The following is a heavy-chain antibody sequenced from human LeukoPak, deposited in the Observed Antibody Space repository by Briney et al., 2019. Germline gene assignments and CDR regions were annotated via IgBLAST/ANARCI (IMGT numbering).Heavy chain of an antibody. D-gene: IGHD5-18*01. J-gene: IGHJ4*02. CDR2: IRTKTDGETT. CDR1: GFTFSSYA. CDR3: TTDRGYSYGSSFYFDN. V-gene: IGHV3-15*01. Sequence: GGSLRLSCAASGFTFSSYAMSWVRQAPGKGLEWVGRIRTKTDGETTNYGAPVKGRFTISRDDSKNTLYLQMNSLKTEDTAIYYCTTDRGYSYGSSFYFDNWGQGTLVSVSS.